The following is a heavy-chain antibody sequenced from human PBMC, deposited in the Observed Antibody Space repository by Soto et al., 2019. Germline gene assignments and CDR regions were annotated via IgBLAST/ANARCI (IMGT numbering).Heavy chain of an antibody. D-gene: IGHD6-19*01. J-gene: IGHJ4*02. CDR2: ISTYNGNT. CDR1: GYTFTSYG. V-gene: IGHV1-18*01. Sequence: ASVKVSCKASGYTFTSYGISWVRQAPGQGLEWMGWISTYNGNTNYAQKLQGRVTMTTDTSTSTAYMELMSLRSDDTAVYDCAAYSSGWYYFDFWGQGTLVTVSS. CDR3: AAYSSGWYYFDF.